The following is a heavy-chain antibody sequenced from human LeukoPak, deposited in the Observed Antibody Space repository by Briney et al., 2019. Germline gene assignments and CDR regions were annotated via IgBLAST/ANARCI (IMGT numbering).Heavy chain of an antibody. CDR3: AKALFRDIVVVVAADY. CDR1: GFTFSNYA. J-gene: IGHJ4*02. CDR2: ISGSAAST. D-gene: IGHD2-15*01. V-gene: IGHV3-23*01. Sequence: ETGGSLRLSCAASGFTFSNYAMSWVRQAPGKGLEWVSVISGSAASTYYTDSVKGRFTISRDSSKNTLYLQMNSLRAEDTAVYYCAKALFRDIVVVVAADYWGQGTLVTVSS.